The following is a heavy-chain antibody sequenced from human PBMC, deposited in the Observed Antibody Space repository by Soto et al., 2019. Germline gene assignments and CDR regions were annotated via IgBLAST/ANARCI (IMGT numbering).Heavy chain of an antibody. J-gene: IGHJ4*02. CDR2: INEDGSEK. CDR3: ARKYYYNSSGYGAFGY. D-gene: IGHD3-22*01. CDR1: GFAFSTYW. Sequence: EVQLVESGGGLGQPGGSLRVSCVLSGFAFSTYWVSWVRQAPGKGLEWVANINEDGSEKNYVDSVKGRFTISRDNAKNSLYLQMNSLRAEDTAVYYCARKYYYNSSGYGAFGYWGQGTLVTVSS. V-gene: IGHV3-7*05.